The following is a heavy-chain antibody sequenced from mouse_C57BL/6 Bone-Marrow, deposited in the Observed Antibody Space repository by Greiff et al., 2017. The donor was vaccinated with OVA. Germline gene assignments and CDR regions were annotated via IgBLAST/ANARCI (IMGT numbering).Heavy chain of an antibody. CDR1: GYTFTSYW. D-gene: IGHD1-1*01. J-gene: IGHJ4*01. CDR3: ARLSFITTDYYAMDY. Sequence: QVQLQQPGAELVKPGASVKMSCKASGYTFTSYWITWVTQRPGQGLEWIGDIYPGSGSTNYNEKFKSKATLTVDTSSSTAYMQLSSLTSEDSAVYYCARLSFITTDYYAMDYWGQGTSVTVSS. CDR2: IYPGSGST. V-gene: IGHV1-55*01.